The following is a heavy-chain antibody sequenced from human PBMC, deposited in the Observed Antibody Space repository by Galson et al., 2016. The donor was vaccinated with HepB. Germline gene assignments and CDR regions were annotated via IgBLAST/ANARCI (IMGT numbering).Heavy chain of an antibody. CDR1: GFTFVNYV. V-gene: IGHV3-66*01. CDR3: ARDQPVTPLGY. D-gene: IGHD4-17*01. Sequence: SLRLSCAASGFTFVNYVMNWVRQAPGKGLEWVSIIYSGGQTSYADSVKGRFTISRDNSKNTVYLQVNSLTAEDTAIYYCARDQPVTPLGYWGQGTLVSVSS. CDR2: IYSGGQT. J-gene: IGHJ4*02.